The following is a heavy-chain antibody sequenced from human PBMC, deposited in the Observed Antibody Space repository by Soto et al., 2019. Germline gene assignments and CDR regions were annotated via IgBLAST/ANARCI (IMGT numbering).Heavy chain of an antibody. CDR1: GGSISSSSYY. CDR3: ARVYSYGYYYIDV. D-gene: IGHD5-18*01. J-gene: IGHJ6*03. Sequence: SETLSLTCTVSGGSISSSSYYWGWIRQPPGKGLEWIGSIYYSGSAYYNPSLKRRVTISLDTSKNQFSLKLSSVTAADSAVYYCARVYSYGYYYIDVWGKGTTVTVSS. V-gene: IGHV4-39*07. CDR2: IYYSGSA.